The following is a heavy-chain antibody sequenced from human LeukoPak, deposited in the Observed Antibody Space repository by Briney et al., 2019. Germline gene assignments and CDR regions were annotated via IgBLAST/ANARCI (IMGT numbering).Heavy chain of an antibody. Sequence: GGSLRLSCAASGFTFDDYAMHWVRQAPGKGLEWVSGISWNSGSIGYADSVKGRFIISRDNAKNSLYLQMNSLRAEDTALYYCAKELGYCSSTSCYPGAFDIWGQGTMVTVSS. CDR2: ISWNSGSI. V-gene: IGHV3-9*01. D-gene: IGHD2-2*01. CDR3: AKELGYCSSTSCYPGAFDI. J-gene: IGHJ3*02. CDR1: GFTFDDYA.